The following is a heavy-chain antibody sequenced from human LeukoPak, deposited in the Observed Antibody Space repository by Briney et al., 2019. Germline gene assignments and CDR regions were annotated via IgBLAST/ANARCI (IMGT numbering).Heavy chain of an antibody. V-gene: IGHV3-33*06. CDR2: IWYDGSNK. J-gene: IGHJ6*03. CDR3: AKEVTAMAYYYYYMDV. Sequence: GRSLRLSGAASGFTFSSYGMHWVRQAPGKGLEWVAVIWYDGSNKYYADSVKGRFTISRDNSKNTLYLQMNSLRAEDTAVYYCAKEVTAMAYYYYYMDVWGKGTTVTVPS. D-gene: IGHD5-18*01. CDR1: GFTFSSYG.